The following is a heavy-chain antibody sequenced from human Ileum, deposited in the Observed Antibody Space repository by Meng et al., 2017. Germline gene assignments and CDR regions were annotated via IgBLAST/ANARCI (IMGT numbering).Heavy chain of an antibody. Sequence: QVQLQESGSGLVKPSQTLSLTCSVSNGSLTNVNNYWNWIRQAPGQALEHIGYIYYDGSSYATPSLKSRVTMSIDTSTNQFSLRLDSVTAADTAVYHCAREFYVDTAMVIDSWGPGALVTVSS. V-gene: IGHV4-30-4*01. D-gene: IGHD5-18*01. CDR2: IYYDGSS. CDR3: AREFYVDTAMVIDS. CDR1: NGSLTNVNNY. J-gene: IGHJ4*02.